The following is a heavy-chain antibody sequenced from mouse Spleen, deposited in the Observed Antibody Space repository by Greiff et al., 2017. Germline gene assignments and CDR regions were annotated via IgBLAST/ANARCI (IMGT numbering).Heavy chain of an antibody. CDR2: ISSGGGST. CDR3: ARHGPLPFDY. Sequence: EVKLMESGGGLVKPGGSLKLSCAASGFAFSSYDMSWVRQTPEKRLEWVAYISSGGGSTYYPDTVKGRFTISRDNAKNTLYLQMSSLRSEDTALYYCARHGPLPFDYLGQGTTLTGSS. CDR1: GFAFSSYD. J-gene: IGHJ2*01. V-gene: IGHV5-12-1*01.